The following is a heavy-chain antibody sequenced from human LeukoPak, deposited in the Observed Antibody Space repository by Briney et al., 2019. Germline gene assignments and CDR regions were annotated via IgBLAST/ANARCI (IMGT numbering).Heavy chain of an antibody. CDR3: ARRSIAARPRWFDP. J-gene: IGHJ5*02. V-gene: IGHV4-34*01. Sequence: SEILSLTCAVYGGPFSGYYWSWIRQPPGKGLEWIGEINHSGSTNYNPSLKSRVTISVDTSKNQFSLKLSSVTAADTAVYYCARRSIAARPRWFDPWGQGTLVTVSS. D-gene: IGHD6-6*01. CDR2: INHSGST. CDR1: GGPFSGYY.